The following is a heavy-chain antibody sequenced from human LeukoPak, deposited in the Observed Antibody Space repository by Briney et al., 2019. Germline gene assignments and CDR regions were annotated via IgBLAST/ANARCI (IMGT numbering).Heavy chain of an antibody. CDR1: GFTFSSYW. Sequence: GGSLRLSCAASGFTFSSYWMSWVRQAPGKGLEWVANIKQDGSEKYYVDSVKGRFTISRDNAKNSLYLQMNSLRAEDTAVYYCARGIQDHLYDIVVVPAADDCDYWGQGTLVTVSS. V-gene: IGHV3-7*03. CDR2: IKQDGSEK. D-gene: IGHD2-2*01. J-gene: IGHJ4*02. CDR3: ARGIQDHLYDIVVVPAADDCDY.